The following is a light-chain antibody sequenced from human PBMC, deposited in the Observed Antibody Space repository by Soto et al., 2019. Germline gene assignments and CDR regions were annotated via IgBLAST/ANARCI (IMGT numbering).Light chain of an antibody. CDR1: NIGSKS. V-gene: IGLV3-21*02. J-gene: IGLJ2*01. CDR3: QVWDSSSDLVV. Sequence: SYELTQPPSVSVAPGQTARITCGGNNIGSKSVHWYQQKQGQAPVLVVYDDSDRPSGIPERFSVSNSGNTATLTISRVEAGDEADYYCQVWDSSSDLVVFGGVTKLTVL. CDR2: DDS.